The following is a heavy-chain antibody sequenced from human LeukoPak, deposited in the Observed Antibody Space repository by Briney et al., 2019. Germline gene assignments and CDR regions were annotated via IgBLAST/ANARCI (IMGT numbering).Heavy chain of an antibody. J-gene: IGHJ3*02. V-gene: IGHV4-59*01. CDR1: GGSISSYY. CDR2: IYYSGST. Sequence: SETLSLTCTVSGGSISSYYWSWIRQPPGKGLEWIGYIYYSGSTNYNPSLKSRVTISVDTSKNQFSLKLSSVTAADTAVYYCARLIRSAREDAFDIWGQGTMVTVSS. CDR3: ARLIRSAREDAFDI. D-gene: IGHD3-16*01.